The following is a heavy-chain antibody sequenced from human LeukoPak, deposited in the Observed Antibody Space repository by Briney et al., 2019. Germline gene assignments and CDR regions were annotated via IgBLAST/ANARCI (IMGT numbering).Heavy chain of an antibody. CDR3: ARQGYYDSSGYHRDY. Sequence: SETLSLTCTVSGGSISSYYWSWIRQPPGKGLEWSGYIYYSGSTNYNPSLKSRVTISVDTSKNQFSLKLSSVTAADTAVYYCARQGYYDSSGYHRDYWGQGTLVTVSS. CDR1: GGSISSYY. CDR2: IYYSGST. V-gene: IGHV4-59*08. J-gene: IGHJ4*02. D-gene: IGHD3-22*01.